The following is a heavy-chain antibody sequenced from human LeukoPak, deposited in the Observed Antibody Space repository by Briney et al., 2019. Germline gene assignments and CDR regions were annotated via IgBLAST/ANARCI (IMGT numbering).Heavy chain of an antibody. CDR2: ISSSSSYI. CDR3: ARGSGNSGFDY. CDR1: GFTFSSYS. V-gene: IGHV3-21*01. Sequence: GGSLRLSCAASGFTFSSYSMNWVRQAPGKGLEWVSSISSSSSYIYYADSVKGRFTISRDNAKNSLYLQMDSLRAEDTAVYYCARGSGNSGFDYWGQGTLVTVSS. D-gene: IGHD4-23*01. J-gene: IGHJ4*02.